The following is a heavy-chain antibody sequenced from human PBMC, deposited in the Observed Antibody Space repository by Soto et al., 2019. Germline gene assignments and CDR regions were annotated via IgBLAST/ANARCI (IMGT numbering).Heavy chain of an antibody. D-gene: IGHD3-9*01. CDR2: SYSTGGT. CDR1: GFTLGKYT. CDR3: ARDREPDGIWTFDS. Sequence: GGSLRLSCAASGFTLGKYTMGWVRQAPGKGLEWVAESYSTGGTEYADSVKGRFAISRDNSKNTLFLQMNSLGVEDTALYYCARDREPDGIWTFDSWGQGTLVTVSS. J-gene: IGHJ4*02. V-gene: IGHV3-23*01.